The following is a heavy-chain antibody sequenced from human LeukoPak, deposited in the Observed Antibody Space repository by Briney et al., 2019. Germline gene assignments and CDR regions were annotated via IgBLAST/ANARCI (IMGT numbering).Heavy chain of an antibody. CDR2: IYYSGST. V-gene: IGHV4-39*01. J-gene: IGHJ4*02. CDR3: ARAVAAFDY. D-gene: IGHD6-19*01. CDR1: GGSISSSSYS. Sequence: SETLSLTCTVSGGSISSSSYSWGWIRQPPGKGLEWIGSIYYSGSTYYNPSLKSRVTISVDTSKNQFSLKLSSVTAADTAVYYCARAVAAFDYWGQGTLVTVSS.